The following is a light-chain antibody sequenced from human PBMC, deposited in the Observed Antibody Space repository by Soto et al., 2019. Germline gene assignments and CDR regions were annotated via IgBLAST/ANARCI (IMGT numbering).Light chain of an antibody. CDR2: GAS. Sequence: EIVMTQSPATLSVSPGEGVTLSGRASQTVPYRIAWYQQKPGQAPNPLIYGASTRATGVPDRFSGTGSGTEFTLTISSLKSEDYAVYYCQQYKSWPPITFGQGTRLENK. CDR3: QQYKSWPPIT. CDR1: QTVPYR. V-gene: IGKV3-15*01. J-gene: IGKJ5*01.